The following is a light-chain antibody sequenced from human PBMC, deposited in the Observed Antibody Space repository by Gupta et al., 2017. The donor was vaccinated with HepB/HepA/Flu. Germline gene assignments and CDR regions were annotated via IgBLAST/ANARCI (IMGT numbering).Light chain of an antibody. CDR1: QSVGNY. CDR2: WAS. V-gene: IGKV4-1*01. J-gene: IGKJ4*01. CDR3: QQYYSTPPT. Sequence: DIVMTQSPDSLAVSLGERATINCKSSQSVGNYLAWYQFKPGQPPKLLIYWASTRESGVPDRFSGSGSGTDFTLTISSPQAEDVAVYYCQQYYSTPPTFGGGTKLEIK.